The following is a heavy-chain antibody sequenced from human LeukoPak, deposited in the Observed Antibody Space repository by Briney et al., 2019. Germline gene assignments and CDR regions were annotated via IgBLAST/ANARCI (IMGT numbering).Heavy chain of an antibody. D-gene: IGHD5-24*01. J-gene: IGHJ4*02. CDR3: ARGGRMVATSWNY. V-gene: IGHV3-30-3*01. CDR2: MSYDGTNK. CDR1: GFNFNNYA. Sequence: GGSLRLSCTVSGFNFNNYAMHWVRQAPGKGLEWLTIMSYDGTNKYYADSVKGRFTVSRDNSKNTLYLQMNSLRAEDTAVYYCARGGRMVATSWNYWGQGTLVTVSS.